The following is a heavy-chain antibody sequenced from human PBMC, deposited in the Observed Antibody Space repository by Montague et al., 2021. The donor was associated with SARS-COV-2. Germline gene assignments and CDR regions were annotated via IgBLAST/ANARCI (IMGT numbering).Heavy chain of an antibody. Sequence: SETLSLTCTVSGGSISSSNYYWGWIRQPPGKGLEWVGSIYYSGSTYYTPSPKSRVTTSVDTSKNQFSLRLSSVTAADTAVYYCARHSGRDTIFGVVIIFDAFDIWGQGTMVTVSS. J-gene: IGHJ3*02. CDR3: ARHSGRDTIFGVVIIFDAFDI. CDR2: IYYSGST. V-gene: IGHV4-39*01. D-gene: IGHD3-3*01. CDR1: GGSISSSNYY.